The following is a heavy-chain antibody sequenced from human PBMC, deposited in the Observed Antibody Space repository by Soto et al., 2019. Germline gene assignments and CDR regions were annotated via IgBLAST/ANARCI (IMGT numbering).Heavy chain of an antibody. CDR1: GFTFSSYA. CDR2: INAVDEYT. Sequence: EVQLLESGGGWVQPGGSLRLSCAASGFTFSSYAMCWVRQAPGKGLEWVSSINAVDEYTKYADSVEGRFTISRDNPKNTVYLQMNSLRAEDTAVYYCAKNFYFDSWGQGTLVTVSP. J-gene: IGHJ4*02. V-gene: IGHV3-23*01. CDR3: AKNFYFDS.